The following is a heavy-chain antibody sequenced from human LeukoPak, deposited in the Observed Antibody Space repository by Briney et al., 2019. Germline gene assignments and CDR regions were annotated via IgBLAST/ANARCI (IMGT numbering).Heavy chain of an antibody. V-gene: IGHV3-7*01. Sequence: TGGSLRLSCAASGFTFSSYWMSWVRQAPGKGLEWVANINQDGSEKYYVDSVKGRFTISRDNAKNSLYLQMNSLGAEDTAVYYCARDFIRYPFEYWGQGTLVTVSS. D-gene: IGHD1-14*01. CDR3: ARDFIRYPFEY. CDR2: INQDGSEK. J-gene: IGHJ4*02. CDR1: GFTFSSYW.